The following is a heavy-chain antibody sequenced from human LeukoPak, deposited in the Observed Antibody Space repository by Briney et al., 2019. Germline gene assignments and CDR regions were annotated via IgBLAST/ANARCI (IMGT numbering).Heavy chain of an antibody. CDR1: GGSFSGYY. D-gene: IGHD2-2*01. CDR3: ARECGTSCKNGFDI. J-gene: IGHJ3*02. CDR2: INHSGST. V-gene: IGHV4-34*01. Sequence: PSETLSLTCAVYGGSFSGYYWSWIRQPPGKGLEWIGEINHSGSTNYNPSLKSRVTISVDKSKNQFSLKLSSVTAADTAVYYCARECGTSCKNGFDIWGQGTLVTVSS.